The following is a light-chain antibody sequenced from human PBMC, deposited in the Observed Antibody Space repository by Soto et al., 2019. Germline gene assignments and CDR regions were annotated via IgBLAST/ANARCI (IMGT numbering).Light chain of an antibody. CDR1: QSVSSTY. V-gene: IGKV3-20*01. CDR2: GAS. Sequence: EIVLTQSPGTLSLSPGERATLSCRASQSVSSTYLAWYQQKPGQAPRLLIYGASSRATGIPDRFSGSGSGKDFILTIRRLEPEDFAMYYCQQYGSSWTFGQGTKV. J-gene: IGKJ1*01. CDR3: QQYGSSWT.